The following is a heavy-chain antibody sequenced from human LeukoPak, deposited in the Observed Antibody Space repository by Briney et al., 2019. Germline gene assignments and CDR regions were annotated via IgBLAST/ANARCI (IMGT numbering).Heavy chain of an antibody. CDR2: IYYGGST. V-gene: IGHV4-39*07. J-gene: IGHJ4*02. CDR1: GVSINSTSYY. Sequence: SETLSLTCTVSGVSINSTSYYWGWIRQPPGKGLEWIGSIYYGGSTYYNPSLKSRVTMSVDTSKNQFSLKLSSVTAADTAVYYCARGRGYWGQGTLVTVSS. CDR3: ARGRGY.